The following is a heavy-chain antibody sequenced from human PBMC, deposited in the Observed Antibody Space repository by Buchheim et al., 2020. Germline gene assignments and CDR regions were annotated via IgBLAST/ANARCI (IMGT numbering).Heavy chain of an antibody. CDR3: ARLVLNGYNYFRHIDL. Sequence: QVQLQESGPGLVKPSQTLSLTCTVSGGSISSGGYYWSWIRQHPGKGLEWIGYIYYSGRTYYNPSLKSRVTISADTSKNQFSLKLSSVTAADTAVYFCARLVLNGYNYFRHIDLWGRGTL. V-gene: IGHV4-31*03. D-gene: IGHD5-24*01. J-gene: IGHJ2*01. CDR1: GGSISSGGYY. CDR2: IYYSGRT.